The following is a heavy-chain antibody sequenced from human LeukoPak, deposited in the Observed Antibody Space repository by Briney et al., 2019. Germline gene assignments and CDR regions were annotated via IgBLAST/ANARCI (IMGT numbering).Heavy chain of an antibody. CDR2: IYYSGST. V-gene: IGHV4-34*09. CDR1: GGSFSGYY. Sequence: SETLSLTCAVYGGSFSGYYWSWIRQPPGKGLEWIGYIYYSGSTYYNPSLKSRVTISVDTSKNQFSLKLSSVTAADTAVYYCARSDFWSGYWFDPWGQGTLVTVSS. D-gene: IGHD3-3*01. J-gene: IGHJ5*02. CDR3: ARSDFWSGYWFDP.